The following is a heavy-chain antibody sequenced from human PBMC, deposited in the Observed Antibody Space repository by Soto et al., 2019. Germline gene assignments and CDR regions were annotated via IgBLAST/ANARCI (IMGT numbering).Heavy chain of an antibody. CDR3: ATKGGVRPNDAFDA. CDR2: IKQDGSDK. V-gene: IGHV3-7*03. D-gene: IGHD1-1*01. CDR1: GLTFSSYW. J-gene: IGHJ3*01. Sequence: EVQLVESGGGLVQPGGSLRLSCAASGLTFSSYWMSWVRQAPGKGLEWVANIKQDGSDKYYVDSVKGRFTISRDNAKNSLYLQMNRLRAEDTAVYYCATKGGVRPNDAFDAWGQGTKFTVSS.